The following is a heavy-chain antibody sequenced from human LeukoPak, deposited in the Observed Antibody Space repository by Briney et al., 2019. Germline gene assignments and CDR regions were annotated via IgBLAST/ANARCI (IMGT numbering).Heavy chain of an antibody. J-gene: IGHJ4*02. CDR2: ISSSSSTI. Sequence: GGSLRLSCAASGFTFSSYSMNWVRQPPGKGLEWVSYISSSSSTIYYADSVKGRFTISRDNAKNSLYLQMNSLRAEDTAVYYCARDREWELQGEFDYWGQGTLVTVSS. V-gene: IGHV3-48*01. D-gene: IGHD1-26*01. CDR3: ARDREWELQGEFDY. CDR1: GFTFSSYS.